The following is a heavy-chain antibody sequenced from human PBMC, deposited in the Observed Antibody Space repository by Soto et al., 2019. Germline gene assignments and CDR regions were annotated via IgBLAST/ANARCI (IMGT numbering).Heavy chain of an antibody. CDR2: IYRTGST. CDR3: ASRDPGTSVDY. Sequence: EPRPVPSGDAGGCLTSNNWRTWVRQPPGQGLEWIGEIYRTGSTNYNPSLKSRVTISLDKSENQLSVKVTSLTASDTAVYYCASRDPGTSVDYWGHGTLVTVSP. J-gene: IGHJ4*01. CDR1: GGCLTSNNW. D-gene: IGHD1-7*01. V-gene: IGHV4-4*02.